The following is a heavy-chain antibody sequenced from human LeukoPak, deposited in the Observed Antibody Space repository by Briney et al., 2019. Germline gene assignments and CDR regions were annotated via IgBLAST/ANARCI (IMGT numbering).Heavy chain of an antibody. CDR2: ILHDGSNQ. CDR3: AREGRDSGSYLVHGAFDI. Sequence: PGRSLRLSCAASGFTFSSYGMHWVRQAPGKGLEWVAVILHDGSNQYYTDSVKGRFTISRDNSKNTLYLQMNSLRAEDTAVYYCAREGRDSGSYLVHGAFDIWGQGTMVTVSS. V-gene: IGHV3-33*05. CDR1: GFTFSSYG. J-gene: IGHJ3*02. D-gene: IGHD1-26*01.